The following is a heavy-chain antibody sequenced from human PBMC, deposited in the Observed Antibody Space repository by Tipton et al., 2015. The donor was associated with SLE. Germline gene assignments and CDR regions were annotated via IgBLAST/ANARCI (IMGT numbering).Heavy chain of an antibody. D-gene: IGHD6-13*01. CDR3: ARESIAAAGPFDY. J-gene: IGHJ4*02. CDR1: GGSISSGGYY. V-gene: IGHV4-31*03. Sequence: TLSLTCTVSGGSISSGGYYWSWIRQHPGKGLGWIGYIYYSGSTYYNPSLKSRVTISVDTSKNQFSLKLSSVTAADTAVYYCARESIAAAGPFDYWGQGTLVTVSS. CDR2: IYYSGST.